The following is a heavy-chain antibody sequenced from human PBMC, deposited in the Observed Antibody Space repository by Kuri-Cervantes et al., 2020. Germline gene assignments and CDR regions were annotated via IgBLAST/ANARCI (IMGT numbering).Heavy chain of an antibody. V-gene: IGHV3-33*01. J-gene: IGHJ4*02. CDR2: IWYDGSTK. D-gene: IGHD6-19*01. Sequence: CAACGFTFSTYGRHWVRQAPGKGLDWVAVIWYDGSTKNYADSVKGRFTISRDNCKKTLYLQMSSLRAEDTAVYYCARDGPVAGFHCFDYWGQGTLVTVSS. CDR1: GFTFSTYG. CDR3: ARDGPVAGFHCFDY.